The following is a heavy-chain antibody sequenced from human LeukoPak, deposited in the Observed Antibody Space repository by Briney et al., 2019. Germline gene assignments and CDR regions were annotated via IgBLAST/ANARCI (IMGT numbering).Heavy chain of an antibody. D-gene: IGHD3-3*01. V-gene: IGHV3-30*01. CDR3: ARALKASQYDFWSGYPIDY. CDR2: ISYDGSNK. J-gene: IGHJ4*02. CDR1: GFTFSSYA. Sequence: GGSLRLSCAASGFTFSSYAMHWVRQAPGKGLEWVAVISYDGSNKYYADSVKGRFTISRDNSKNTLYLQMNSLRAEDTAVYYCARALKASQYDFWSGYPIDYWGQGTLVTVSS.